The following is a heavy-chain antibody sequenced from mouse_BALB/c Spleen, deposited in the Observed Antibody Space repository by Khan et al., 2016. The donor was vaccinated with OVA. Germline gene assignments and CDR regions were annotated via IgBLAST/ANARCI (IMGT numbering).Heavy chain of an antibody. CDR2: FHPGGGYT. CDR1: GYSFTNYC. V-gene: IGHV1-63*02. D-gene: IGHD2-14*01. J-gene: IGHJ2*01. CDR3: TSGSRYDYDFDY. Sequence: QVRLQQSGAELVRPGTSVKMSCKAAGYSFTNYCIGWVMQSPGHGLEWIGHFHPGGGYTNYNPKFQVKTTLTADAFSSTAHIQLSSLASADSASDYCTSGSRYDYDFDYWGQGTTLTVSS.